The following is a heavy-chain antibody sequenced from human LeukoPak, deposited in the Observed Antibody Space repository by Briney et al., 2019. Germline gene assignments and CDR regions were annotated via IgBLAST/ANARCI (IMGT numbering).Heavy chain of an antibody. CDR1: GYTFTSYG. CDR3: ARDGPNRNYGHKYYYYYMDV. Sequence: GASVKVSCKASGYTFTSYGISWVRQAPGQGLEWMGWISAYNGNTNYAQKLQGRVTMTTDTSTSTAYMELRSLRSDDTAVYYCARDGPNRNYGHKYYYYYMDVWGKGTTVTVSS. CDR2: ISAYNGNT. D-gene: IGHD1-7*01. V-gene: IGHV1-18*01. J-gene: IGHJ6*03.